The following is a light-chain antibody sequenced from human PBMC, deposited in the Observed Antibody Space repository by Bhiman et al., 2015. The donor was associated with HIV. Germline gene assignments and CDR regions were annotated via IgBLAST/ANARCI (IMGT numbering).Light chain of an antibody. CDR3: QSADSSGTYYV. V-gene: IGLV2-11*01. CDR1: SSDVGGYNY. Sequence: QSALTQPRSVSGSPGQSVTISCTGTSSDVGGYNYVSWYQQHPGKAPKLMIYDVSKRPSGIPERFSGSSSGTTVTLTISGVQAEDEADYYCQSADSSGTYYVFGTGTKVTVL. CDR2: DVS. J-gene: IGLJ1*01.